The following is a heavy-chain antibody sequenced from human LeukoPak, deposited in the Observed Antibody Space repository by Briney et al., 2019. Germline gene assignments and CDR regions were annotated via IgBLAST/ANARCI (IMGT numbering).Heavy chain of an antibody. CDR3: ARDGYYDFWSGYPSEYFQH. V-gene: IGHV4-61*02. J-gene: IGHJ1*01. CDR2: IYTSGST. D-gene: IGHD3-3*01. CDR1: GGSISSGSYY. Sequence: SETLSLTCTVSGGSISSGSYYWSWIRQPAGKGLEWIGRIYTSGSTNHNPSLKSRVTISVDTSKNQFSLKLSSVTAADTAVYYCARDGYYDFWSGYPSEYFQHWGQGTLVTVSS.